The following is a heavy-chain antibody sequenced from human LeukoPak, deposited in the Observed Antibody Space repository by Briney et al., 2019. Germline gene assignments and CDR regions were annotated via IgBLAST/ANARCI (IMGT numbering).Heavy chain of an antibody. CDR3: AKDPPTVVANAFHI. J-gene: IGHJ3*02. V-gene: IGHV3-23*01. D-gene: IGHD4-17*01. CDR1: GFTLSSNA. CDR2: IRGSGSTT. Sequence: GGSLRLSCAASGFTLSSNAMNWVRQAPGKGLEWVSYIRGSGSTTYYADSVKGRFTISRDNSKNTLYLQMDSLRGEDTAIYYCAKDPPTVVANAFHIWGQGKMVTVSS.